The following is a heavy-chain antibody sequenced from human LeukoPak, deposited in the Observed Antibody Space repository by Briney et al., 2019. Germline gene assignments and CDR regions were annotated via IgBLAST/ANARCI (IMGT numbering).Heavy chain of an antibody. V-gene: IGHV1-18*01. Sequence: ASVKVSCKASGYTFTSYGISWVRQAPGQGLEWMGWISAYTGNTNYAQNLLGRVTLTTDSSTKTAYMELRSLRSDDTAVYYCARDNSVGDVAWWFDPWGQGTLVTVSS. CDR2: ISAYTGNT. CDR3: ARDNSVGDVAWWFDP. D-gene: IGHD1-26*01. J-gene: IGHJ5*02. CDR1: GYTFTSYG.